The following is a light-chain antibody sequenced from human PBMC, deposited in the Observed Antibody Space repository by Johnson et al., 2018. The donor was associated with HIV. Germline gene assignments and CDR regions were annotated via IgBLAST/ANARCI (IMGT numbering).Light chain of an antibody. CDR2: DNN. CDR1: SSNIGNNY. V-gene: IGLV1-51*01. Sequence: QPVLTQPPSVSAAPGQKVTISCSGSSSNIGNNYVYWYQQLPGTAPKLLIYDNNKRPSGIPDRFSGSKSGPSATLGIPGTQTGDEADYDGGTWDSCLRTCFLGTWTKFTVL. CDR3: GTWDSCLRTCF. J-gene: IGLJ1*01.